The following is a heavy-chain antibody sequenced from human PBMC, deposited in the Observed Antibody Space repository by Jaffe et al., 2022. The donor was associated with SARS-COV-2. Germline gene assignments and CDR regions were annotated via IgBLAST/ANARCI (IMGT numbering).Heavy chain of an antibody. V-gene: IGHV3-64*01. CDR1: GFTFSSYA. D-gene: IGHD1-26*01. CDR3: AGGGSNSKADRHFVHAFDI. Sequence: EVQLVESGGGLVQPGGSLRLSCAASGFTFSSYAMHWVRQAPGKGLEYVSAISSNGGSTYYANSVKGRFTISRDNSKNTLYLQMGSLRAEDMAVYYCAGGGSNSKADRHFVHAFDIWGQGTMVTVSS. CDR2: ISSNGGST. J-gene: IGHJ3*02.